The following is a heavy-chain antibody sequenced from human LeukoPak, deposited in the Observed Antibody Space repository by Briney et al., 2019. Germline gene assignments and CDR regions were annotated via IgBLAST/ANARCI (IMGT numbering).Heavy chain of an antibody. CDR1: GCTFSSYA. Sequence: QTGGSLRLSCAASGCTFSSYAMSWVRQAPGKGLEWVSAISGSGGNTYHADSVKGRFTISRDNSKNTLYLQMNSLRAEDTAVYYCAKGYCSGGSCYLNWFDPWGQGTLVTVSS. CDR3: AKGYCSGGSCYLNWFDP. J-gene: IGHJ5*02. V-gene: IGHV3-23*01. D-gene: IGHD2-15*01. CDR2: ISGSGGNT.